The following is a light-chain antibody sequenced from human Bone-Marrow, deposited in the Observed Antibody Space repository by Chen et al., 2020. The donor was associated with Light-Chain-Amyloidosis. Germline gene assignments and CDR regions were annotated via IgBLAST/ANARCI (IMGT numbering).Light chain of an antibody. Sequence: EIVLTQTPLTLSFSPGEGANLPRRASQTISSNYLTLYQEKFGQAPRLLIYGSSSRATGIPDRFTGSGSGTDFTLTINRLEPEDFAMYYCQQYGTSPLTFGGGTKVEIK. CDR1: QTISSNY. V-gene: IGKV3-20*01. CDR3: QQYGTSPLT. CDR2: GSS. J-gene: IGKJ4*01.